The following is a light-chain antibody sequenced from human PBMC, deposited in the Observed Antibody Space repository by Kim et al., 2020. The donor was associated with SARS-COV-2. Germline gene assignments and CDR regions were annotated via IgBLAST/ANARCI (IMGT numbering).Light chain of an antibody. V-gene: IGKV1-5*03. J-gene: IGKJ2*01. CDR3: KQYNISPYT. CDR1: KIISDW. Sequence: SEGDRFTFPGRAIKIISDWWAWYRQKPGKAPRPQIYKVSNLECGVPSRFSDKGSGTEFTLSNSSLEPDDVATYYCKQYNISPYTFGQGNELEI. CDR2: KVS.